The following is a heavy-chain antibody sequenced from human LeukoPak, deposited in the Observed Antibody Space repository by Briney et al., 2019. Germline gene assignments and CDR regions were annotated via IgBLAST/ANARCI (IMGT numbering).Heavy chain of an antibody. CDR3: ARSAAGGGAFDI. V-gene: IGHV3-48*01. Sequence: GGSLRLSCAASGFTFSTYSMNWVRQAPGKGLEWLSYIDSDTPTIYYADSVKGRFTISRDNAKNSLYLQMNSLRAEDTAVYYCARSAAGGGAFDIWGQGTMVTVSS. J-gene: IGHJ3*02. D-gene: IGHD1-14*01. CDR1: GFTFSTYS. CDR2: IDSDTPTI.